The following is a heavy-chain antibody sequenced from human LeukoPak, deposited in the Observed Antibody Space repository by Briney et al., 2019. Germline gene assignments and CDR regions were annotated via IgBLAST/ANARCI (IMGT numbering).Heavy chain of an antibody. CDR1: GYTFTSYD. CDR3: ATGGLNWNYTFDY. J-gene: IGHJ4*02. Sequence: ASVKVSCKASGYTFTSYDINWVRQATGQGLEWMGWMNPNSGNTGYAQKFQGRVTMTRNTSISTAYMELSSLRSEDTCVYDCATGGLNWNYTFDYWGQGTLVTVSS. D-gene: IGHD1-7*01. V-gene: IGHV1-8*01. CDR2: MNPNSGNT.